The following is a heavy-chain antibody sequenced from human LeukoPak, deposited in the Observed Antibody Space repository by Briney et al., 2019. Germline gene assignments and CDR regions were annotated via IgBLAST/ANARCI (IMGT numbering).Heavy chain of an antibody. J-gene: IGHJ4*02. CDR3: ARDGAARFCTGGSCYSTSDF. CDR2: ISDSGTTI. D-gene: IGHD2-15*01. V-gene: IGHV3-11*04. Sequence: GGSLRLSCAASGFTFSDYYMSWIRQAPGKGLEWVAYISDSGTTIYTADSMKGRFTISRDNAKNSLYLQMNSLRAEDTAVYYCARDGAARFCTGGSCYSTSDFWGQGTLVTVSS. CDR1: GFTFSDYY.